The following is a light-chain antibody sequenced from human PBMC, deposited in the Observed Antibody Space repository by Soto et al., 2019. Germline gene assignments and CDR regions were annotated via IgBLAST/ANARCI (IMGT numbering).Light chain of an antibody. J-gene: IGKJ1*01. CDR3: QQSYSTPPWT. Sequence: IQMTQSPSSLSASVGDRVTITCRASQGIRNDLGWYQQKPGKAPKLLIYDASSLQTGVPSRFSGSGSGTDFSLTISSLQPEDFATYYCQQSYSTPPWTFGQGTKVDIK. CDR2: DAS. V-gene: IGKV1-39*01. CDR1: QGIRND.